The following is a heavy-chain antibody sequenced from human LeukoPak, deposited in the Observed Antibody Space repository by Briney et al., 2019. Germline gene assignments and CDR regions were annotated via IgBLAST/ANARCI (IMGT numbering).Heavy chain of an antibody. V-gene: IGHV1-2*02. CDR2: INPNSGGI. Sequence: GSVRVSFKGSGYTFTGYYMHWGRQAPGQGGERMGWINPNSGGINYAQKFQGRVTMTRDTSISTAYMELSRLRSDDTAVYYCARLTGTSDDAFDIWGQGTMVTVSS. CDR1: GYTFTGYY. D-gene: IGHD1-20*01. CDR3: ARLTGTSDDAFDI. J-gene: IGHJ3*02.